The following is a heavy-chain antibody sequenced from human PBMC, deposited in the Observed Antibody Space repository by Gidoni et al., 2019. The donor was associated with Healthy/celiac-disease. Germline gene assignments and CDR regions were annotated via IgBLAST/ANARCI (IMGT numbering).Heavy chain of an antibody. J-gene: IGHJ4*02. D-gene: IGHD5-18*01. CDR3: AREPIQLWLRGIFDY. CDR1: GFTFSSYS. Sequence: EVQLVESGGGLVKPGGSRRLSCAASGFTFSSYSMNWVRQAPGKGLEWVSSISSSSSYIYYADSVKGRFTISRDNAKNSLYLQMNSLRAEDTAVYYCAREPIQLWLRGIFDYWGQGTLVTVSS. V-gene: IGHV3-21*01. CDR2: ISSSSSYI.